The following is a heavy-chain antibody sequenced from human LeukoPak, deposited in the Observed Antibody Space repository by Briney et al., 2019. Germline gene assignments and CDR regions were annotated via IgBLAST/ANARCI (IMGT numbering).Heavy chain of an antibody. CDR2: ISSSSSYI. CDR1: GFTFSSYS. D-gene: IGHD3-3*01. V-gene: IGHV3-21*01. J-gene: IGHJ4*02. Sequence: GGSLRLPCAASGFTFSSYSMNWVRQAPGKGLEWVSSISSSSSYIYYADSVKGRFTISRDNAKNSLYLQMNSLRAEDTAVYYCAREYYDFWSGYSFFDYWGQGTLVTVSS. CDR3: AREYYDFWSGYSFFDY.